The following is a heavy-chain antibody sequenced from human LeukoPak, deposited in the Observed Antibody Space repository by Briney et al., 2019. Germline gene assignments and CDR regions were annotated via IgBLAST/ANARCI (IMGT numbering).Heavy chain of an antibody. CDR3: VKDSTLWFGELLSGFGY. J-gene: IGHJ4*02. Sequence: GGSLRLSCSASGFTFSSYAMHWVRQAPGKGLEYVSAISSNGGSTYYADSVKGRFTISRDNSKNTLYLQMSSLRAEDTAVYYCVKDSTLWFGELLSGFGYWGQGTLVTVSS. CDR2: ISSNGGST. CDR1: GFTFSSYA. D-gene: IGHD3-10*01. V-gene: IGHV3-64D*06.